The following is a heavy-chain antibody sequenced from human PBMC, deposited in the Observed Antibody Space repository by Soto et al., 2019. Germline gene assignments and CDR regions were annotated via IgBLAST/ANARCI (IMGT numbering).Heavy chain of an antibody. CDR1: TSTFSRYG. D-gene: IGHD3-22*01. J-gene: IGHJ4*02. Sequence: EVLLVESGGGLVQSGGSLRLSCAASTSTFSRYGMNWVRQAPGKGLEWISFISPSGVTIYYADSVRGRFTISRDNAKNSLFLQMNTLRDDDTAVYYCVRDGLDYYDTERLYFDNWGQGTLVTVSS. CDR3: VRDGLDYYDTERLYFDN. CDR2: ISPSGVTI. V-gene: IGHV3-48*02.